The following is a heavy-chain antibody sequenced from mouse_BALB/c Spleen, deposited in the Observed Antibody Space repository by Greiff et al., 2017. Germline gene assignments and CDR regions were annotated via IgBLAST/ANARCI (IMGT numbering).Heavy chain of an antibody. Sequence: SGAELVKPGASVKLSCKASGYTFTSYYMYWVKQRPGQGLEWIGEINPSNGGTNFNEKFKSKATLTVDKSSSTAYMQLSSLTSEDSAVYYCTRGGGNYAWFAYWGQGTLVTVSA. CDR2: INPSNGGT. CDR3: TRGGGNYAWFAY. V-gene: IGHV1S81*02. J-gene: IGHJ3*01. D-gene: IGHD2-1*01. CDR1: GYTFTSYY.